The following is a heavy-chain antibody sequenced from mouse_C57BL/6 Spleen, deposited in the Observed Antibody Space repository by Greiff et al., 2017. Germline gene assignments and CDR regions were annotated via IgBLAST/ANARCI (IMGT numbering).Heavy chain of an antibody. CDR2: IDPSDSET. CDR1: GYTFTSYW. J-gene: IGHJ4*01. V-gene: IGHV1-52*01. D-gene: IGHD3-1*01. CDR3: ARRGLLDAMDY. Sequence: QVQLQQPGAELVRPGSSVKLSCKASGYTFTSYWMHWVKQRPIQGLEWIGNIDPSDSETHYNQKFKDKVTLTVDKSSSTAYMQLSSLTSEDSAVYYCARRGLLDAMDYWGQGTSVTVSS.